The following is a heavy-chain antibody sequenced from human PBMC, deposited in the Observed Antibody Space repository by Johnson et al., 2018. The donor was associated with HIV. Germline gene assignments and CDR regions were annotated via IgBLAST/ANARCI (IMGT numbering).Heavy chain of an antibody. CDR2: ITYDGSNK. CDR3: ARAQIVTICRACVGAFDI. Sequence: QVQLVESGGALVQPGGSLRLSCAASGFTVSSYAMHWVRQAPGKGLEWVAVITYDGSNKYYADSVKGRFTISRDNYKNYLYLQMNSRRTEDTALYFCARAQIVTICRACVGAFDIWGQGTMVTVSS. CDR1: GFTVSSYA. J-gene: IGHJ3*02. V-gene: IGHV3-30-3*01. D-gene: IGHD2-2*01.